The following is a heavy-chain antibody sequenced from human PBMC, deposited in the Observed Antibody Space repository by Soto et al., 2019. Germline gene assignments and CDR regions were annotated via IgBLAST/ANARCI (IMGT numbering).Heavy chain of an antibody. J-gene: IGHJ5*02. V-gene: IGHV1-18*01. CDR2: ISANNGKT. CDR3: ARSPYFSDSSGPNWFDP. CDR1: GYTFTNYG. Sequence: QVQLVQSGAEVKEPGASVKVSCKASGYTFTNYGISWVRQAPGQGLEWMGWISANNGKTNYAQKLQGRVTMTTDTSTSTAYMELRSLRSDDTAVYYCARSPYFSDSSGPNWFDPWGQGTLVTVSS. D-gene: IGHD3-22*01.